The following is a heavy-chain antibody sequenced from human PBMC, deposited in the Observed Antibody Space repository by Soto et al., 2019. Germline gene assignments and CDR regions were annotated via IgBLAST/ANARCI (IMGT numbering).Heavy chain of an antibody. V-gene: IGHV1-69*13. J-gene: IGHJ6*02. Sequence: SVTVTCTESGGSYSIYAIIWVRQAPGQGLEWMGGIIPIFGTANYAQKFQGRVTITADESTSTAYMELSSLRSEDTAVYYCARYSSTDYGMDVWGQGTTVTVSS. CDR1: GGSYSIYA. CDR2: IIPIFGTA. D-gene: IGHD6-13*01. CDR3: ARYSSTDYGMDV.